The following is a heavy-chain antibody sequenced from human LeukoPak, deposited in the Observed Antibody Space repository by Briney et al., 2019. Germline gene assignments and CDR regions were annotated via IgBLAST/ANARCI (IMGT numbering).Heavy chain of an antibody. J-gene: IGHJ3*02. D-gene: IGHD2-15*01. CDR1: GYTVTTYD. V-gene: IGHV1-8*01. CDR2: MNPNSGNT. Sequence: ASVKVSCKASGYTVTTYDINWVRQATGQGLEWMGWMNPNSGNTGYAQKFQGRVTITRNTSISTAYMDLSYLRSEDTAVYYCARGKAGDSGGHRAFDIWGQGTMVTVSS. CDR3: ARGKAGDSGGHRAFDI.